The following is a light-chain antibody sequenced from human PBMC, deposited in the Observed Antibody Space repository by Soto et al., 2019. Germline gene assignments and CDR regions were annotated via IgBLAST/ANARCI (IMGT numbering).Light chain of an antibody. CDR3: QQYNNWPIT. Sequence: ETVSTQSPAPESLSPVERATLSCRASQSVSGDLAWYHHKPGQAPRLLIYDASTRALDTPARFAGSGAGTEFTLTISSLQSEDFAVYFCQQYNNWPITFGQVTRLEIK. J-gene: IGKJ5*01. CDR2: DAS. V-gene: IGKV3-15*01. CDR1: QSVSGD.